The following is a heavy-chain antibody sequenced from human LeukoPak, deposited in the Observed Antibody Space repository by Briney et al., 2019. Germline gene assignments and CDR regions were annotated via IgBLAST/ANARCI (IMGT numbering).Heavy chain of an antibody. CDR2: INPNSGGT. V-gene: IGHV1-2*02. J-gene: IGHJ4*02. CDR1: GYTFTGYY. CDR3: ARDIADTAMVYYFDY. D-gene: IGHD5-18*01. Sequence: ASLKVSCKASGYTFTGYYMHWVGQAPGQGLEWMGWINPNSGGTKYAQKFQGRVTMTRDTSINTAYMEVSRLRSDDTAVYYCARDIADTAMVYYFDYWGQGTLVTVSS.